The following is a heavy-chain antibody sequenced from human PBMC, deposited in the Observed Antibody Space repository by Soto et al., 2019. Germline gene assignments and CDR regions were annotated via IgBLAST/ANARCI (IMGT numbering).Heavy chain of an antibody. Sequence: GASVKVSCKASGYTFTTYYIHWVRQAPGQGLEWMGWISAYNGNTNYAQNLQGRVTMTTDTSTSTAYMELRSLRSDDTAVYYCARFYASGSYPYDYWGQGTLVTVSS. D-gene: IGHD3-10*01. V-gene: IGHV1-18*04. J-gene: IGHJ4*02. CDR1: GYTFTTYY. CDR2: ISAYNGNT. CDR3: ARFYASGSYPYDY.